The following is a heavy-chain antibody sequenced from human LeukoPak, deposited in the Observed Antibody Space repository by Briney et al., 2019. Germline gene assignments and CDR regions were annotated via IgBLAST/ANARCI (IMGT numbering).Heavy chain of an antibody. V-gene: IGHV4-59*01. D-gene: IGHD1-26*01. CDR1: GGSFSGYY. CDR3: AGSRVGATTGYYYGMDV. J-gene: IGHJ6*02. CDR2: IYYSGST. Sequence: SETLSLTCAVYGGSFSGYYWSWIRQPPGKGLEWIGYIYYSGSTNYNPSLKSRVTISVDTSKNQFSLKLSSVTAADTAVYYCAGSRVGATTGYYYGMDVWGQGTTVTVSS.